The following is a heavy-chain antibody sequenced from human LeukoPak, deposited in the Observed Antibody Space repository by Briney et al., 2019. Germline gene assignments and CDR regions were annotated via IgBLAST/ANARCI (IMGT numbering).Heavy chain of an antibody. CDR2: IYPDDSDT. J-gene: IGHJ3*02. V-gene: IGHV5-51*01. D-gene: IGHD4/OR15-4a*01. CDR3: ARLDYGANLRGDALDI. Sequence: GESLKISCNGSGYPFPIYWIGWVRQMPGKGLEWMGIIYPDDSDTRYSRSFQGQVTISADKSFNTAYLQWGSLKASDTAMYYCARLDYGANLRGDALDIWGQGTMVTVSS. CDR1: GYPFPIYW.